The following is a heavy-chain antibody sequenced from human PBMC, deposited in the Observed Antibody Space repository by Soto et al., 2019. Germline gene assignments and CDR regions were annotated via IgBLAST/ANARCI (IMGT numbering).Heavy chain of an antibody. CDR1: GGSISSSSYY. V-gene: IGHV4-39*01. CDR2: IYYSGST. Sequence: SETLSLTCTVSGGSISSSSYYWGWIRQPPGKGLEWIGSIYYSGSTYYNPSLKSRVTISVDTSKNQFSLKLSSVTAADTAVYYCARQGLYYGSGSYTYLDYWGQGTLVTVSS. D-gene: IGHD3-10*01. CDR3: ARQGLYYGSGSYTYLDY. J-gene: IGHJ4*02.